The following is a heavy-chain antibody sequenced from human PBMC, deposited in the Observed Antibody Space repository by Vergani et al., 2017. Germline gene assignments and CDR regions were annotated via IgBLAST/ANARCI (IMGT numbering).Heavy chain of an antibody. V-gene: IGHV4-39*01. D-gene: IGHD2-21*01. CDR3: ASLAYCGGDCYSNFDY. Sequence: QLQLQESGPGLVKPSETLSLTCTVSGGSISSSSYYWGWIRQPPGKGLEWIGSIYYSGSTYYNPSLKSRVTISVDTSKNQFSLKLSSVTAADTAVYYCASLAYCGGDCYSNFDYWGQGTLVTVSS. CDR2: IYYSGST. CDR1: GGSISSSSYY. J-gene: IGHJ4*02.